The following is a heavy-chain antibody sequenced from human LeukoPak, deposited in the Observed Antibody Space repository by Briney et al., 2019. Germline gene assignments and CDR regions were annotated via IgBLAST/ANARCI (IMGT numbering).Heavy chain of an antibody. CDR3: AKDHDAFDI. CDR2: IYTGGST. J-gene: IGHJ3*02. CDR1: GFTVSSNY. Sequence: PGGSLRLSCAVSGFTVSSNYMSWVRQPLGKGLEWVSGIYTGGSTYSADSVKGRFTIFRDNSKNTLHLQMHSLRVEDTAVYYCAKDHDAFDIWGQGTMVTVSS. V-gene: IGHV3-53*01.